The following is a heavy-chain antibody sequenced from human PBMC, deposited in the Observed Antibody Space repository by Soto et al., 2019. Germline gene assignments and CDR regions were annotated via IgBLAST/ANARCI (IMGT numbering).Heavy chain of an antibody. D-gene: IGHD5-12*01. CDR2: ITGTASST. CDR1: GFRFSDFA. V-gene: IGHV3-23*01. CDR3: AKGAEGYVVSSLDS. J-gene: IGHJ4*02. Sequence: EVQLLESGGGFVQPGGSLRLSCAASGFRFSDFAMTWVRQAPGRGLEWVSAITGTASSTNYADSVKGRFTSSRDNSKNTLYLQISSLRAEDTAIYYCAKGAEGYVVSSLDSWGQGTLVTVSS.